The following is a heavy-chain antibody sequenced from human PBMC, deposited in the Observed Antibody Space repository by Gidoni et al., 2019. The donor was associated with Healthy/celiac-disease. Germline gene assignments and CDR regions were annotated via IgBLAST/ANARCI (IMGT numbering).Heavy chain of an antibody. D-gene: IGHD2-2*01. Sequence: EVQLVESGGGLVQPGGSLRLSCAASGFTFSSYWMHWVRQAPGKGLVWVSRIKSDGSSTSYADSVKGRFTISRDNAKNTLYLQMNSLRAEDTAVYYCARRGVPAAMPHDAFDIWGQGTMVTVSS. CDR3: ARRGVPAAMPHDAFDI. CDR2: IKSDGSST. CDR1: GFTFSSYW. V-gene: IGHV3-74*01. J-gene: IGHJ3*02.